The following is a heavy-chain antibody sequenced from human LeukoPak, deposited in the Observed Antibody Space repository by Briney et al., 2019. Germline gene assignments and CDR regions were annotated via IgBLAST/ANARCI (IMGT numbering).Heavy chain of an antibody. CDR1: GFTFDDYA. CDR3: ARGSGYPSPFDY. V-gene: IGHV3-9*01. CDR2: ISWNSGSI. D-gene: IGHD3-9*01. J-gene: IGHJ4*02. Sequence: GGSLRLSCAASGFTFDDYAMHWVRHAPGKGLEWVSGISWNSGSIGYADSVKGRFTISRDNAKNSLYLQMNSLRAEDTASYYCARGSGYPSPFDYWGQGTLVTVSS.